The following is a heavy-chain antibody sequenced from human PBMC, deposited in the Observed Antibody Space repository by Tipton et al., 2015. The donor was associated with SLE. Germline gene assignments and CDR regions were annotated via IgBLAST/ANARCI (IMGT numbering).Heavy chain of an antibody. CDR2: IYYSGST. Sequence: TLSLTCTVSGGSISSSSYYWGWIRQPPGKGLEWIGSIYYSGSTYYNPSLKSRVTISVDTSKNQFSLKLSSVTAADTAVYYCARPDNGYYYGMDVWGQGTMVTVSS. V-gene: IGHV4-39*07. D-gene: IGHD1-1*01. CDR3: ARPDNGYYYGMDV. CDR1: GGSISSSSYY. J-gene: IGHJ6*02.